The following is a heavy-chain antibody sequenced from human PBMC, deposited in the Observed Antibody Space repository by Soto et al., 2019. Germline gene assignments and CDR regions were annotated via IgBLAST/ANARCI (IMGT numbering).Heavy chain of an antibody. J-gene: IGHJ6*02. CDR3: ARDNESAYCSGGRCNRYYSGMAV. Sequence: SVKVSCKASGGTFSSYAISWVRQAPGQGLEWMGGIIPIFGTANYAQKFQGRVTITADESTSTAYTELSSLRSADTAVYYCARDNESAYCSGGRCNRYYSGMAVWGQRTTVTVSS. D-gene: IGHD2-15*01. CDR1: GGTFSSYA. CDR2: IIPIFGTA. V-gene: IGHV1-69*13.